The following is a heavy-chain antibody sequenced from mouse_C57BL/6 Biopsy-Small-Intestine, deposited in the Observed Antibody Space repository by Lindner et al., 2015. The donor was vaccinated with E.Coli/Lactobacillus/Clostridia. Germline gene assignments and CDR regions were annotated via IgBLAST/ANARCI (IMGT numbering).Heavy chain of an antibody. V-gene: IGHV1-14*01. Sequence: SVKVSCKASGYTFTSFGVSWVRQAPGQGPEWMGWISGYNENTNYAQKFQGRVTMTTDTSTGTAYMELRSLRSDDTAVYYCARDYGDYPYHFDYWGQGTLVTVSS. CDR1: GYTFTSFG. CDR2: ISGYNENT. CDR3: ARDYGDYPYHFDY. J-gene: IGHJ4*01. D-gene: IGHD2-13*01.